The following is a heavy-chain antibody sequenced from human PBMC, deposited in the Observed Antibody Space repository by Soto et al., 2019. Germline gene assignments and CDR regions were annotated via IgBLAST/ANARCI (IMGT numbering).Heavy chain of an antibody. Sequence: EVQLVESGGGLVQPGGSLSLSCAASGFTFSHYWMTWVRQAPGKGLEWVANIKEDGSDRNYVDSVKGRFTISRDNAKNSLYLQLNGLRAEDTAVYYCARAGSENDYWGQGTLVTVSS. J-gene: IGHJ4*02. V-gene: IGHV3-7*05. CDR1: GFTFSHYW. D-gene: IGHD3-10*01. CDR2: IKEDGSDR. CDR3: ARAGSENDY.